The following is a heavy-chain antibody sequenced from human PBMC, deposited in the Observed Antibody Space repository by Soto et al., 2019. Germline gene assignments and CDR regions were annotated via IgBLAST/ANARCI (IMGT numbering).Heavy chain of an antibody. D-gene: IGHD6-19*01. CDR1: GFTFRSFT. V-gene: IGHV3-21*04. J-gene: IGHJ4*02. CDR3: ARVSYSSGWYYFDY. Sequence: GGSLRLSCAASGFTFRSFTMNWVRQAPGKGLEWVSTISSNSAYIYYTDALRGRFTISRDNAKNSLHLQMNSLRSEDTAVYYCARVSYSSGWYYFDYWGQGTLVTVSS. CDR2: ISSNSAYI.